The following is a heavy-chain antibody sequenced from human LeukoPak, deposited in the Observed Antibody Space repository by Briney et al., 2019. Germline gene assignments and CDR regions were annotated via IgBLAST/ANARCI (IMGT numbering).Heavy chain of an antibody. J-gene: IGHJ4*02. V-gene: IGHV4-34*01. CDR1: GGSFSGYY. CDR2: INHSGST. Sequence: SETLSLTCAVYGGSFSGYYWSWIRQPPGKGLEWIGEINHSGSTNYNPSLKSRVTISVDTSKNQFSLKLSSVTAADTAVYYCARGPYGSGSNWVDYWGQGTLVTVSS. D-gene: IGHD3-10*01. CDR3: ARGPYGSGSNWVDY.